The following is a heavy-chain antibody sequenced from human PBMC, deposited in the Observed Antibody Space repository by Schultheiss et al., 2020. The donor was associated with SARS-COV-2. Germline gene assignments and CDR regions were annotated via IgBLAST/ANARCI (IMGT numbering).Heavy chain of an antibody. J-gene: IGHJ3*02. CDR3: ARDQSGGDLAFDI. Sequence: GGSLRLSCAASGFSFSYYGMHWVRQTPGKGLQWVSGISDDDEWVPGISDNGYDTYYADSVKGRFTISRDNSKNTLYLQLNSLRAEDTAIYFCARDQSGGDLAFDIWGQGTMVTVSS. V-gene: IGHV3-23*01. CDR1: GFSFSYYG. D-gene: IGHD2-21*02. CDR2: ISDDDEWVPGISDNGYDT.